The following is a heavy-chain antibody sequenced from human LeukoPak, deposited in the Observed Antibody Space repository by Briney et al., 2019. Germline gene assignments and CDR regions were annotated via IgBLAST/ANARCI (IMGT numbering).Heavy chain of an antibody. J-gene: IGHJ4*02. Sequence: GGSLRLSCAASGFTFSAYAINCVRQAPGNGLEWGAVMSDDVSKKYYADSVQCRFTISRDNSKNTLYLQMNTLRVEDTAVYYCAKDLYCTGVCYSWEDFDYWGQGTLVTVSS. D-gene: IGHD2-21*02. CDR3: AKDLYCTGVCYSWEDFDY. CDR2: MSDDVSKK. V-gene: IGHV3-30*04. CDR1: GFTFSAYA.